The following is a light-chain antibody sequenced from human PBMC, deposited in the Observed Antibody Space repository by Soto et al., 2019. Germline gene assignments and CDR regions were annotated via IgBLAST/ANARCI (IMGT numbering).Light chain of an antibody. Sequence: QSVLTQPASVSGSPGQSITISCTGTSSDVGGYNYVSWYQQHPGKAPKLMIYDVSNRPSGVSDRFSVSKSGNTVSLTISGLQAEDEADYYCSSYTSSSTYVFGTGTTLTVL. CDR3: SSYTSSSTYV. CDR2: DVS. V-gene: IGLV2-14*01. J-gene: IGLJ1*01. CDR1: SSDVGGYNY.